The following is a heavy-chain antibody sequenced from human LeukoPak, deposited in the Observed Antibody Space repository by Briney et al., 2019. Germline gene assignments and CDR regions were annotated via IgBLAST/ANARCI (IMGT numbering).Heavy chain of an antibody. V-gene: IGHV3-23*01. J-gene: IGHJ4*02. Sequence: GGSLRLSCAASGFTFSSYAMSWVRQAPGKGLEWVSAISGSGDITYYADSVKGRFTISRDTSTNTVFLQMNSLGLDDTAVYYCAKEWLQHTKRTDHWGQGTLVTVSS. CDR2: ISGSGDIT. D-gene: IGHD5-12*01. CDR1: GFTFSSYA. CDR3: AKEWLQHTKRTDH.